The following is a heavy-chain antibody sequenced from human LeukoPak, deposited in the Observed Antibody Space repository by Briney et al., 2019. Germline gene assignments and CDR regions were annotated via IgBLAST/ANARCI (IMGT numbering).Heavy chain of an antibody. CDR1: GFAFSDYG. J-gene: IGHJ4*02. CDR3: ARDLSGVTGYTYGRGIDY. CDR2: IRYDGSNK. D-gene: IGHD5-18*01. V-gene: IGHV3-30*02. Sequence: PGGSLRLSCAASGFAFSDYGMHWVRQAPGKGLEWVAFIRYDGSNKYYADSVKGRFIISRDNSKNTLYLQMNSLRAEDTAVYYCARDLSGVTGYTYGRGIDYWGQGTLVTVSS.